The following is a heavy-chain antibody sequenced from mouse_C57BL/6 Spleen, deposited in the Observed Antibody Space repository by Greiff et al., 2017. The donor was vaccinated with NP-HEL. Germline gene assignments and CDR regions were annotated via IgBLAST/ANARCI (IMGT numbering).Heavy chain of an antibody. CDR1: GFTFSDYY. CDR2: ISPGGGST. CDR3: ARHSSGFAY. J-gene: IGHJ3*01. Sequence: EVMLVESGGGLVKPGGSLKLSCEASGFTFSDYYMYWVSQTPEKRLEWVASISPGGGSTYYTDTVKGRFTISRDNSKNTLYLQMGRLKSEDTAMYYCARHSSGFAYWGQGTLVTVSA. V-gene: IGHV5-12*01. D-gene: IGHD3-2*02.